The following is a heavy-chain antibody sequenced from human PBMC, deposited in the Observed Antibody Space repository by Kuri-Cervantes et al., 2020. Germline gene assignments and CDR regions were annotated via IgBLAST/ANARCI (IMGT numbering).Heavy chain of an antibody. CDR1: GFTFDDYG. CDR2: INWNGGST. Sequence: GESLRLSCGASGFTFDDYGMSWVRHAPGKGLEWVSGINWNGGSTGYADSVKGRFTISRDNSKNTLNLQMSSLRALDTAVYYCAKDYYDTCGAYWGQGTLVTVSS. D-gene: IGHD3-22*01. J-gene: IGHJ4*02. CDR3: AKDYYDTCGAY. V-gene: IGHV3-20*04.